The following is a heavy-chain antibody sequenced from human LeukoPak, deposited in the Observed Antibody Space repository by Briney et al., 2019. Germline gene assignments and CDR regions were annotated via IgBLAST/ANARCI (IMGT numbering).Heavy chain of an antibody. V-gene: IGHV4-30-4*07. CDR2: IYYSGST. CDR3: ARRSNSWYVGTFDY. CDR1: GGSFSSGGYS. J-gene: IGHJ4*02. D-gene: IGHD6-13*01. Sequence: PSETLSLTCAVYGGSFSSGGYSWSWIRQPPGKGLEWIGYIYYSGSTYYNPSLKSRVTISVDTSKNQFSLKLSSVTAADTAVYYCARRSNSWYVGTFDYWGQGTLVTVSS.